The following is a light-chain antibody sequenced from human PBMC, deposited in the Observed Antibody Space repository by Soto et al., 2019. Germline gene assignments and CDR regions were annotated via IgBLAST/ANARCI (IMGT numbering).Light chain of an antibody. CDR1: QIVSSSY. J-gene: IGKJ1*01. Sequence: EIVLTQSPGTLSLSPGERATLSCRASQIVSSSYLAWYQQKPGQAPRLLIYGASSRATGIPERFSGSGSGTDFTLTISRLEPEDFAVYYCQQYGSSPRTFGQGTKVEIK. CDR3: QQYGSSPRT. V-gene: IGKV3-20*01. CDR2: GAS.